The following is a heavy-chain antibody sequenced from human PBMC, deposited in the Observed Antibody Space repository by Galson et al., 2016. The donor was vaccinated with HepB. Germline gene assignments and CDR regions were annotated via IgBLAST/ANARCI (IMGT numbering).Heavy chain of an antibody. D-gene: IGHD3-10*01. Sequence: SETLSLTCTVSGGSIRSSSYYWGWIRQPPGKGLEWIGSIYYSGSTYYNPSLKSRVTISVDTSKNQFSLKLSSVTAADTAVYYCARRRDPLYGMDVWGQGTTVTVSS. CDR2: IYYSGST. CDR3: ARRRDPLYGMDV. V-gene: IGHV4-39*01. CDR1: GGSIRSSSYY. J-gene: IGHJ6*02.